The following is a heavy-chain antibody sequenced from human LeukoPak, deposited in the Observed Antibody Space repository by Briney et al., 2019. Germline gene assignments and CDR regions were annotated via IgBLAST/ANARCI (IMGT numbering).Heavy chain of an antibody. CDR3: ARGNSGSYSQDWFDP. V-gene: IGHV3-20*04. Sequence: GGSLRLSCTASGFTFRDYGMTWVRQAAGKGLEWVSGINWNGGSTDYADSVKGRFTISRDDAKNSLFLQMKSLRVGDTAFYYCARGNSGSYSQDWFDPWGQGTLVTVSS. CDR2: INWNGGST. CDR1: GFTFRDYG. D-gene: IGHD1-26*01. J-gene: IGHJ5*02.